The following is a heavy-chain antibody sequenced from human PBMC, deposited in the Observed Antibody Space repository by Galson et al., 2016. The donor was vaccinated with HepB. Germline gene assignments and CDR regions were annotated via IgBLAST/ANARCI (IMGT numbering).Heavy chain of an antibody. CDR3: AKDGQGLLIGCYYYCMDL. J-gene: IGHJ6*02. V-gene: IGHV3-33*06. Sequence: SLRLSCAASGFTFRDYGMHWVRQAPGKGLEWVAVIWHGGRNQYYADSVKGRFTISRDNSQNTLYLQMNSLRAEDTAVYYCAKDGQGLLIGCYYYCMDLWGQGTTVSVSS. CDR1: GFTFRDYG. CDR2: IWHGGRNQ. D-gene: IGHD2-21*01.